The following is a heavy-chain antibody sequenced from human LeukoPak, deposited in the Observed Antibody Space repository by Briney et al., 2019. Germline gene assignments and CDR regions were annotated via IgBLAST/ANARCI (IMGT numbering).Heavy chain of an antibody. V-gene: IGHV4-59*01. CDR2: TSHSGST. CDR1: GGSISSSY. J-gene: IGHJ3*02. CDR3: ARGYYDARGDSNPFDI. D-gene: IGHD3-22*01. Sequence: PSETLSLTCTVFGGSISSSYWSWIRQPPGRGLEWIGYTSHSGSTNYKPSLKSRVSISVDTSKNQFSLKLTSVTAADTAMYYCARGYYDARGDSNPFDIWGQGTMVTVSS.